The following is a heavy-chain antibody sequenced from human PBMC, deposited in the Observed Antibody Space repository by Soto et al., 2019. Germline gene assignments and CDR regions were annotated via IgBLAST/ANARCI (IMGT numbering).Heavy chain of an antibody. D-gene: IGHD2-8*01. V-gene: IGHV3-23*01. CDR2: INGGGVST. CDR1: GFTFSSDA. J-gene: IGHJ4*02. CDR3: AKRPRYCTNGLCYPVYYFDY. Sequence: EVQLLESGGGLVQPGGSLRLSCAASGFTFSSDAMSWVRQAPGKGLEWVSGINGGGVSTYYAESVKGRFTISRDNSKNTVYLQMHSLRAEDTAVYYCAKRPRYCTNGLCYPVYYFDYWGQGSLVTVSS.